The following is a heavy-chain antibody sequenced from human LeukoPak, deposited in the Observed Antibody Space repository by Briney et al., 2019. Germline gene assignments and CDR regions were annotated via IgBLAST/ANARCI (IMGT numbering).Heavy chain of an antibody. CDR1: GGSFSGYY. J-gene: IGHJ4*02. V-gene: IGHV4-34*01. CDR3: ARGSFGWTPAVYFDY. CDR2: INHSGST. D-gene: IGHD3/OR15-3a*01. Sequence: KASETLSLTCAVYGGSFSGYYWSWIRQPPGKGLEWIGEINHSGSTNYNPSLKSRVTISVGTSKNQFSLKLSSVTAADTAVYYCARGSFGWTPAVYFDYWGQGTLVTVSS.